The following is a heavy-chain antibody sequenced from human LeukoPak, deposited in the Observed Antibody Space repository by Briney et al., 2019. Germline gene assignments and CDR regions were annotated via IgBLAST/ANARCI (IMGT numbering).Heavy chain of an antibody. CDR1: GYTFTSYD. CDR3: ARGLYYYDSSGYYGFVY. CDR2: MNPNSGNT. Sequence: ASVTVSCKASGYTFTSYDINWVRQATGQGLEWMGWMNPNSGNTGYAQKFQGRVTMTRNTSISTAYMELSSLRSEDTAVYYCARGLYYYDSSGYYGFVYWGQGTLVTVSS. D-gene: IGHD3-22*01. V-gene: IGHV1-8*01. J-gene: IGHJ4*02.